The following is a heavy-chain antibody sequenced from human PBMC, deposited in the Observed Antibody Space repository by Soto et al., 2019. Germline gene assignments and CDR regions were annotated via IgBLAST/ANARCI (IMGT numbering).Heavy chain of an antibody. CDR2: VHAGNGNT. CDR1: GYTFTNYA. V-gene: IGHV1-3*05. J-gene: IGHJ4*02. D-gene: IGHD2-21*02. CDR3: ARGGLGVTDFTFDY. Sequence: QVQLVQSGAEEKKPGASVKVSCKASGYTFTNYAIHWVRQAPGQRLEWMGWVHAGNGNTKYSQKFQGRVTITRDTSASTAYMDLNSLRSEDTAVYFCARGGLGVTDFTFDYWGQGTLVTVSS.